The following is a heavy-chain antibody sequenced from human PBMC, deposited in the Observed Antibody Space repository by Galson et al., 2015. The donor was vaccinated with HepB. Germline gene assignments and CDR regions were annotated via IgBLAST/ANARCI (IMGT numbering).Heavy chain of an antibody. CDR1: GYTFTSYD. CDR2: MNPDSGNT. CDR3: ARVPSSRSSDVFNI. J-gene: IGHJ3*02. V-gene: IGHV1-8*01. Sequence: SVKVSCKASGYTFTSYDINWVRQASGQGLEWMGWMNPDSGNTSYAQKFQGRVTMTRDTPTSTAYMELSSLRSEDTAVYYCARVPSSRSSDVFNIWGQGTMVTVSS. D-gene: IGHD6-19*01.